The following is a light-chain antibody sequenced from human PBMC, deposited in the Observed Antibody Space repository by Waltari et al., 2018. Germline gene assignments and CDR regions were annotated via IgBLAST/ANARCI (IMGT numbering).Light chain of an antibody. CDR1: QSISNW. Sequence: DIQVTQSPSTLSASLGDRVTITCRASQSISNWLAWYQQKPGKAPKILIHQASILESGVPSRFSGSGSGTDFTLTIGSLQPDDFAAYYCQQYRTSTYTFVQGTKLEIK. J-gene: IGKJ2*01. CDR2: QAS. V-gene: IGKV1-5*03. CDR3: QQYRTSTYT.